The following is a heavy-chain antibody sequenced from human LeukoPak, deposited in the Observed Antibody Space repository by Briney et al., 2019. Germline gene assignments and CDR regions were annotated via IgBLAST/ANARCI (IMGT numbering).Heavy chain of an antibody. D-gene: IGHD2-2*01. J-gene: IGHJ3*02. V-gene: IGHV3-53*01. CDR1: GFTVSSNY. CDR2: IYSGGST. Sequence: GSLRLSCAASGFTVSSNYMSWVRQAPGKGLEWVSVIYSGGSTYYADSVKGRFTISRDNSKNTLYLQMNSLRAEDTAVYYCARVVPAALAFDIWGQGTMVTVSS. CDR3: ARVVPAALAFDI.